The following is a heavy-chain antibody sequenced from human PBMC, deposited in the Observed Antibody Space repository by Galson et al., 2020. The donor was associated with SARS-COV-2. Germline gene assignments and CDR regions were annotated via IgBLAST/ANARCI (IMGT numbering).Heavy chain of an antibody. D-gene: IGHD3-22*01. CDR1: GYTFTSYA. CDR2: INTNTGNP. Sequence: ASVKVSCKASGYTFTSYAMNWVRQAPGQGLEWMGWINTNTGNPTYAQRFTGRFVFSLDTSVSTAYLQISSLKAEDTAVYYCARLGYYDSSGYTQHYYYYMDVWGKGTTVTVSS. CDR3: ARLGYYDSSGYTQHYYYYMDV. J-gene: IGHJ6*03. V-gene: IGHV7-4-1*02.